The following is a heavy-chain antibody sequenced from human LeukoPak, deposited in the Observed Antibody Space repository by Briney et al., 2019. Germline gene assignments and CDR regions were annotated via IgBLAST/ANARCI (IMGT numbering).Heavy chain of an antibody. J-gene: IGHJ4*02. CDR2: VDYRGIT. CDR1: GASISTVGYY. V-gene: IGHV4-39*01. D-gene: IGHD3-10*01. Sequence: SETLSLTCAVSGASISTVGYYWGWIRQAPEKGLEWIGKVDYRGITQYDPSLKSRVIMSLETSKNQFSLILSSVTAADTAMYYCAKYASGTMRDYWGQGTLVTVSP. CDR3: AKYASGTMRDY.